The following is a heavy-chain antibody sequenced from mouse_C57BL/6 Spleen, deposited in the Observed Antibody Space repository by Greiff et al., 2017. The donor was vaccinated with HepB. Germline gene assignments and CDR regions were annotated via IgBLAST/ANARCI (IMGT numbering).Heavy chain of an antibody. CDR1: GYSFTGYF. J-gene: IGHJ2*01. CDR3: AREGLWYHYFDY. Sequence: EVKLVESGPELVKPGDSVKISCKASGYSFTGYFMNWVMQSHGKSLEWIGRINPYNGDTFYNQKFKGKATLTVDKSSSTAHMELRSLTSEDSAVYYCAREGLWYHYFDYWGQGTTLTVSS. D-gene: IGHD2-1*01. CDR2: INPYNGDT. V-gene: IGHV1-20*01.